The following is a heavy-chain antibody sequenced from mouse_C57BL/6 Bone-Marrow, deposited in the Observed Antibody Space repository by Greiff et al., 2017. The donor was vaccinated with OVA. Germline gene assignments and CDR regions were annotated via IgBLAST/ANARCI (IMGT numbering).Heavy chain of an antibody. V-gene: IGHV1-54*01. CDR2: INPGSGGT. Sequence: VKLMESGAELVRPGTSVKVSCKASGYAFTNYLIEWVKQRPGQGLEWIGVINPGSGGTNYNEKFKGKATLTADKSSSTVYMELSRLTSEDSAVYFCARHEDRGPLRGYFDYWGQGTTLTVSS. CDR1: GYAFTNYL. J-gene: IGHJ2*01. D-gene: IGHD1-1*01. CDR3: ARHEDRGPLRGYFDY.